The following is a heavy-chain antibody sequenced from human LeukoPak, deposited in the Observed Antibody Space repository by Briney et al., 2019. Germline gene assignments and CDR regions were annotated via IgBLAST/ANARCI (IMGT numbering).Heavy chain of an antibody. CDR2: IDPGDSQT. CDR1: GYTFRGYW. V-gene: IGHV5-10-1*01. Sequence: GASLLISCEGSGYTFRGYWISWVRQLPGKGLEWIGKIDPGDSQTIFSPSFQGHVAISVDKSINTAYLQWDRLKASDSAMYYRAVKGVVVGGLDIWGRGTMVTVSS. J-gene: IGHJ3*02. D-gene: IGHD2-15*01. CDR3: AVKGVVVGGLDI.